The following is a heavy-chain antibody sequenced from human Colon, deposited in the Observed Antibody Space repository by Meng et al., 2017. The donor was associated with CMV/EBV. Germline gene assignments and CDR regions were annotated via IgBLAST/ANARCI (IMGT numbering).Heavy chain of an antibody. CDR2: ISYDGTTK. J-gene: IGHJ4*02. D-gene: IGHD6-19*01. V-gene: IGHV3-30-3*01. CDR1: GFNFNYHT. CDR3: ARENIPVAGTSFDY. Sequence: GGSLRLSCAGSGFNFNYHTIHWVRQAPGKGLEWVSLISYDGTTKYYADSVKGRFTISRDNSENTAYLQMDGLRRDDTATYYCARENIPVAGTSFDYWGPGARVTVSS.